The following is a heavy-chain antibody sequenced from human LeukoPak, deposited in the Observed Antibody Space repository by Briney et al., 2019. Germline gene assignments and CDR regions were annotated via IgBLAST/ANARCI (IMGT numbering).Heavy chain of an antibody. Sequence: PSETLSLTCTVSGGSISSYYWSWIRQPPGKGLEWIGYIYYSGSTNYNPSLKSRVTISVDTSKNQFSLKLTSVTAADTAIYYCARDKQDIVVPGYWGQGTLVTVSS. CDR3: ARDKQDIVVPGY. CDR1: GGSISSYY. V-gene: IGHV4-59*12. CDR2: IYYSGST. D-gene: IGHD2-15*01. J-gene: IGHJ4*02.